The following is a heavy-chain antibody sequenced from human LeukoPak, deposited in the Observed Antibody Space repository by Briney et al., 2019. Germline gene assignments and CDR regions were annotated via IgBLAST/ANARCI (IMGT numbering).Heavy chain of an antibody. J-gene: IGHJ4*02. V-gene: IGHV4-31*03. Sequence: SRTLSLTCTVSGGSISSGGYYWSWIRQHPGKGLEWIGYIYYSGSTYYNPSLKSRVTISVDTSKNQFSLKLSSVTAADTAVYYCARGHGDYSSRYDYWGQGTLVTVSS. CDR1: GGSISSGGYY. CDR2: IYYSGST. D-gene: IGHD4-17*01. CDR3: ARGHGDYSSRYDY.